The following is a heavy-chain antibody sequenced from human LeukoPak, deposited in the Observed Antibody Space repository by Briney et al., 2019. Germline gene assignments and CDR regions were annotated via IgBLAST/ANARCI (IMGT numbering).Heavy chain of an antibody. Sequence: SVKVSCKASGGTFSSYAISWVRQAPGQGLEWMGGIIPIFGTANYAQKLQGRVTMTTDTSTSTAYMELRSLRSDDTAVYYCARPSFHCSSTSCYTGYGMDVWGQGTTVTVSS. CDR1: GGTFSSYA. CDR2: IIPIFGTA. CDR3: ARPSFHCSSTSCYTGYGMDV. V-gene: IGHV1-69*05. D-gene: IGHD2-2*02. J-gene: IGHJ6*02.